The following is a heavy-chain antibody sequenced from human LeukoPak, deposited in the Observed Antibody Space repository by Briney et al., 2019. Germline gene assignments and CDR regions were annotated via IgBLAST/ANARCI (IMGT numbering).Heavy chain of an antibody. V-gene: IGHV3-30*02. Sequence: GGSLRLSCAASGFTFSSYGMHWVRQAPGKGLEWVAFIRYDGSNKYYADSVKGRFTISRDNAKNSLYRQMISLRAEDRAVYAGSGSYRDFDYWGRGTLVTVSS. J-gene: IGHJ4*02. CDR1: GFTFSSYG. CDR2: IRYDGSNK. CDR3: SGSYRDFDY. D-gene: IGHD3-22*01.